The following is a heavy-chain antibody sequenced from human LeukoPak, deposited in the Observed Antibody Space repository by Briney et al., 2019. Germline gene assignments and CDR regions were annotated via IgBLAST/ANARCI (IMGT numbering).Heavy chain of an antibody. Sequence: GGSLRLSCAASGFTFSAFDMNWVRQAPGKGPKWLSYISSNGATIYNADSVKGRFTISRDNAKSSLFLQLNNLRVEDTGVYYCARWNLGSDYWGQGTLVTVSS. CDR1: GFTFSAFD. D-gene: IGHD1-1*01. V-gene: IGHV3-48*03. J-gene: IGHJ4*02. CDR3: ARWNLGSDY. CDR2: ISSNGATI.